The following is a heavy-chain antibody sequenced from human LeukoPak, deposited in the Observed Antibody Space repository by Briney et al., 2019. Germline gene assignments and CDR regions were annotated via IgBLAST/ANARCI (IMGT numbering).Heavy chain of an antibody. CDR2: IYYSGST. D-gene: IGHD3-22*01. V-gene: IGHV4-59*01. CDR1: GGSISSYY. CDR3: ARHYYDSSGYYGFDY. Sequence: SETLSLTCTVSGGSISSYYWSWIRQPPGKGLEWIGYIYYSGSTNHNPSLKSRVTISVDTSKNQFSLKLSSVTAADTAVYYCARHYYDSSGYYGFDYWGQGTLVTVSS. J-gene: IGHJ4*02.